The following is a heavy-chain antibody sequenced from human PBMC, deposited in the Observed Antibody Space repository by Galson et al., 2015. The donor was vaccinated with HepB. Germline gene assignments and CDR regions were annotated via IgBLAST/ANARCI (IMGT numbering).Heavy chain of an antibody. CDR1: GGSISSYY. J-gene: IGHJ6*03. V-gene: IGHV4-59*01. D-gene: IGHD3-10*01. CDR2: IYYSGST. CDR3: ARVRGESSSPGDYYYYYYMDV. Sequence: QVQLQESGPGLVKPSETLSLTCTVPGGSISSYYWSWIRQPPGKGLEWIGYIYYSGSTNYNPSLKSRVTISVDTSKNQFSLKLSSVTAADTAVYYCARVRGESSSPGDYYYYYYMDVWGKGTTVTVSS.